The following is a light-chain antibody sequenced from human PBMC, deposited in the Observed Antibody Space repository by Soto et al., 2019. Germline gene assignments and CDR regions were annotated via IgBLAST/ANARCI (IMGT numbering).Light chain of an antibody. CDR2: DAS. J-gene: IGKJ5*01. CDR3: QQRSSWPPIT. Sequence: EIVLTQSPAILSLSPRETATLSCRASQSIGNFLAWYQQKPGQPPRLLIFDASNRAAGVPARFSGSGSGTDFTLTIRSLEPEDFAVYFCQQRSSWPPITFGQGTRLEIK. V-gene: IGKV3-11*01. CDR1: QSIGNF.